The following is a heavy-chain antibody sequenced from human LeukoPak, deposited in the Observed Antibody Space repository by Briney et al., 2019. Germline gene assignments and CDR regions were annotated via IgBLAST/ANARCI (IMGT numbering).Heavy chain of an antibody. J-gene: IGHJ4*02. D-gene: IGHD1-14*01. Sequence: PSETLSLTCTVSGGSIRSNYWGWIRQPPGKGLEFIGHIYYTGSTNYNPSLRSRVTISLDTSKNQFSLNLNSVTSADTAVYYCARAEPPRPFDHRGQGTLVTVSS. CDR2: IYYTGST. V-gene: IGHV4-59*01. CDR3: ARAEPPRPFDH. CDR1: GGSIRSNY.